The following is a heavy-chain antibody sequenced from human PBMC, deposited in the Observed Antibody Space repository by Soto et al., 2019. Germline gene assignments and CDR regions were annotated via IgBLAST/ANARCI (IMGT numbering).Heavy chain of an antibody. CDR3: ARGRDTAAYDAFDI. Sequence: VSLRLSCAASGFTFSSYSMNWVRQAPGKGLEWVSSISSSSSYIYYADSVKGRFTISRDNAKNSLYLQMNSLRAEDTAVYYCARGRDTAAYDAFDIWGQGTMVTVSS. CDR1: GFTFSSYS. V-gene: IGHV3-21*01. J-gene: IGHJ3*02. CDR2: ISSSSSYI. D-gene: IGHD5-18*01.